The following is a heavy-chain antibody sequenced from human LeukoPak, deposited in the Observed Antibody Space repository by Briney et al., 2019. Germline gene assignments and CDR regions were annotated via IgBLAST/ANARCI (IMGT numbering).Heavy chain of an antibody. Sequence: PGGSLRLSCAASGFTFSSSWMSWVRQAPGKGLEWVANIKQDGSEKYYVASVKGRFTISRDNAKNSLYLQMNSLRAEDTAVYYCARGGGTYYGIAFDIWGQGTMVTVSS. V-gene: IGHV3-7*01. D-gene: IGHD1-26*01. CDR3: ARGGGTYYGIAFDI. CDR1: GFTFSSSW. J-gene: IGHJ3*02. CDR2: IKQDGSEK.